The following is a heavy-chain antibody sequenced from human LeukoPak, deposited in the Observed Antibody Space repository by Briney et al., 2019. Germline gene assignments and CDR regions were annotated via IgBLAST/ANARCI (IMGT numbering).Heavy chain of an antibody. CDR3: AYSTVVARGYY. V-gene: IGHV4-34*01. CDR1: GGSFSGHY. J-gene: IGHJ4*02. D-gene: IGHD4-23*01. Sequence: SETLSLTCAVYGGSFSGHYWSWIRQPPGKGLEWIGEINHSGSTNYNPSLKSRVTISVDTSKNQLSLKLSSVTAADTAVYYCAYSTVVARGYYWGQGTLVTVSS. CDR2: INHSGST.